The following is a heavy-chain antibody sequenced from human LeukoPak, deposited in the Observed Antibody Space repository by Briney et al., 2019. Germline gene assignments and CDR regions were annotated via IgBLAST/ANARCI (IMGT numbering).Heavy chain of an antibody. V-gene: IGHV3-11*01. CDR3: ARDGRLGVGAYYV. Sequence: GGSLRLSCAASGFTFSNYYMSWIRQAPGKGLEWVSYISSSGSTIYYADSVKGRFTISRDNAKNSLYLQMNSLRAEDTAVYCCARDGRLGVGAYYVWGQGTLVTVSS. CDR2: ISSSGSTI. D-gene: IGHD1-26*01. J-gene: IGHJ4*02. CDR1: GFTFSNYY.